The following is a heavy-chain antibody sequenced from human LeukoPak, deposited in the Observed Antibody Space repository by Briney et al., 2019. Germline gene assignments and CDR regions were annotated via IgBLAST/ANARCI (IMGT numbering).Heavy chain of an antibody. CDR2: IIPNSGGT. CDR1: GGTFSSYA. CDR3: ARVYYYGSGRNNYMDV. Sequence: GASVKVSCKASGGTFSSYAISWVRQAPGQGLEWMGGIIPNSGGTNYAQKFQGRVTMTRDTSISTAYMELSRLRSDDTAVYYCARVYYYGSGRNNYMDVWGKGTTVTVSS. V-gene: IGHV1-2*02. D-gene: IGHD3-10*01. J-gene: IGHJ6*03.